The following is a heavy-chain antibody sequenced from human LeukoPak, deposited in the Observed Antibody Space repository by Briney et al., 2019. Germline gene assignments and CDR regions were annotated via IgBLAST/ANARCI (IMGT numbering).Heavy chain of an antibody. CDR1: GYTFTSYD. CDR3: ARGDFWSWFDP. D-gene: IGHD3-3*01. V-gene: IGHV1-8*01. J-gene: IGHJ5*02. Sequence: ASVKVSCKASGYTFTSYDINWVRQATGQGLEWMGWMNPNSGNTGYAQKFQGRVTMTRNTSISTADMELSSLRSDDTAVYYCARGDFWSWFDPWGQGTLVTVSS. CDR2: MNPNSGNT.